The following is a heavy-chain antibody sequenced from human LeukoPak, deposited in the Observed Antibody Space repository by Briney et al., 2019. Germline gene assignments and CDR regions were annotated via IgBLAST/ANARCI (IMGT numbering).Heavy chain of an antibody. CDR2: INHSGST. CDR3: ARGSRAGVAAAGIAKRYNWFDP. CDR1: GGSFSGYD. D-gene: IGHD6-13*01. V-gene: IGHV4-34*01. J-gene: IGHJ5*02. Sequence: KSSETLSLTCAVYGGSFSGYDWSWIRQPPGKGLEWIGEINHSGSTNYNPSLKSRVTLSVDTSKNQFSLKLSSVTAADTAVYYCARGSRAGVAAAGIAKRYNWFDPWGQGTLVTVSS.